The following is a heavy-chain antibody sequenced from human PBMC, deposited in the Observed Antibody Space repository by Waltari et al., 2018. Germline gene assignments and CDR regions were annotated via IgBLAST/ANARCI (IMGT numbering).Heavy chain of an antibody. D-gene: IGHD3-3*01. Sequence: EVQLVESGGGLVQPGGSLSPSCIASGFTFNTYWLAWVRQGPGKGLEWVANIKEDGSQMLYADSVKGRFIISRDNAKNAIFLEMNSLRVEDTAVYYCARDDWNGQSGHFDAFDIWGQGTMVTVSS. J-gene: IGHJ3*02. CDR1: GFTFNTYW. CDR2: IKEDGSQM. CDR3: ARDDWNGQSGHFDAFDI. V-gene: IGHV3-7*01.